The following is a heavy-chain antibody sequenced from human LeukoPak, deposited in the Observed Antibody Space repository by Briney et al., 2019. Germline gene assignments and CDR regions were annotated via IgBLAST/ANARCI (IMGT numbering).Heavy chain of an antibody. J-gene: IGHJ4*02. D-gene: IGHD2-2*02. CDR2: IRYDGSNK. Sequence: PGGSLRLSCAASGFTFSSYGMHWVRQAPGKGLEWVAFIRYDGSNKYYADSVKGRFTISRDNSKNTLYLQMNSLRAEDTAVYYCATGYYSSTSCYRDLDYWGQGTLVTVSS. CDR1: GFTFSSYG. CDR3: ATGYYSSTSCYRDLDY. V-gene: IGHV3-30*02.